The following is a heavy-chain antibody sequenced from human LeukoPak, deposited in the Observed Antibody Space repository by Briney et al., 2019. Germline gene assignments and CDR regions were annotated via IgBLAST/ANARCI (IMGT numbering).Heavy chain of an antibody. CDR1: GGSISSSSYY. CDR2: IYYSGST. CDR3: ALLWFGESNWFDP. V-gene: IGHV4-39*01. D-gene: IGHD3-10*01. Sequence: SETLSLTCTVSGGSISSSSYYWGWIRQPPEKGLEWIGSIYYSGSTYYNPSLKSRVTISVDTSKSQFSLKLRSVTAADTAVYYCALLWFGESNWFDPWGQGTLVTVSS. J-gene: IGHJ5*02.